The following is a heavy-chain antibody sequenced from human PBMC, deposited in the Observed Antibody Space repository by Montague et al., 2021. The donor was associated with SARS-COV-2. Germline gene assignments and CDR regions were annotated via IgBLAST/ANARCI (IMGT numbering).Heavy chain of an antibody. Sequence: SETLSLTCTVSGGSVRSYYWSWIRQPPGKGLEWIGYIYYSGSTNYNPSLKSRVTISVDTSKNQFSLKLSSVTAADTAVYYCARENSVSTFGGPYYIDSWGQGTLVTVSA. J-gene: IGHJ4*02. V-gene: IGHV4-59*02. CDR2: IYYSGST. D-gene: IGHD3-16*01. CDR3: ARENSVSTFGGPYYIDS. CDR1: GGSVRSYY.